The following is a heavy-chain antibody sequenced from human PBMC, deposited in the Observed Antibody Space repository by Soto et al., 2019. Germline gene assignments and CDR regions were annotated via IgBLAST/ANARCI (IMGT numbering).Heavy chain of an antibody. J-gene: IGHJ4*02. CDR1: GYSFTSYW. V-gene: IGHV5-10-1*03. Sequence: EVQLVQSGAEVKKPGESLRISCKGSGYSFTSYWISWVRLVPGKGLEWMGRIDPINSDTNYSPSFQGHVTISADKSISTAYLHWSGLKASDTAIYYRATQVVGYSYGSSGSYVHWGQGTLVTGSS. CDR3: ATQVVGYSYGSSGSYVH. CDR2: IDPINSDT. D-gene: IGHD3-22*01.